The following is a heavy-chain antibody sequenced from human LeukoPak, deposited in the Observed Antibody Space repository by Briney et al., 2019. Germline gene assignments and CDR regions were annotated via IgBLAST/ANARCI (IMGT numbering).Heavy chain of an antibody. V-gene: IGHV5-51*01. D-gene: IGHD3-3*01. Sequence: GESLKISCKGSGYSLTSFWIGLVRQMPGKGLGLMGIIYTGESDTRYSPSFQRQVTISADNSISTAYLQWSSLKDSDTAMYYCARTYYDFWSGRTGTAYFDYWGQGTLVTVSS. CDR1: GYSLTSFW. J-gene: IGHJ4*02. CDR3: ARTYYDFWSGRTGTAYFDY. CDR2: IYTGESDT.